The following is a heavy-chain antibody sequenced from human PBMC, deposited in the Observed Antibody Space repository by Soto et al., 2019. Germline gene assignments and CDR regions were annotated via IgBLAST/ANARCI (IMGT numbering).Heavy chain of an antibody. J-gene: IGHJ5*02. Sequence: SETLSLTCAVYGGSFSGYYWSWIRQPPGKGLEWIGEINHSGSTNYNPSLKSRVTISVDTSKNQFSLKLSSVTAADTAVYYCARRDCSSTSCYRGIYSRNWFDPWGQGTLVTVSS. D-gene: IGHD2-2*01. V-gene: IGHV4-34*01. CDR1: GGSFSGYY. CDR2: INHSGST. CDR3: ARRDCSSTSCYRGIYSRNWFDP.